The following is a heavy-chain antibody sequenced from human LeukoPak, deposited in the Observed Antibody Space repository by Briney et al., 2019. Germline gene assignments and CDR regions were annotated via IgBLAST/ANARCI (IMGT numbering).Heavy chain of an antibody. J-gene: IGHJ4*02. CDR3: ARSRHCGGDCYPAEHDY. Sequence: VASVKVSCKASGGTFSGYAISWVRQAPGQGLEWMGGIIPIFGTANYAQKFQGRVTITADESTSTAYMELSSLRSEDTAVYYCARSRHCGGDCYPAEHDYWGQGTLVTVSS. CDR1: GGTFSGYA. D-gene: IGHD2-21*02. V-gene: IGHV1-69*13. CDR2: IIPIFGTA.